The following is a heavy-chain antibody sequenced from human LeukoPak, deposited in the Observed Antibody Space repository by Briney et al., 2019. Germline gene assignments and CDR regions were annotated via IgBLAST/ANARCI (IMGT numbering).Heavy chain of an antibody. Sequence: QPGRSLRLSCAASGFTFDDYAMHWVRQAPGKGLVWVSGISWNSGSIGYADSVKGRFTIFRDNAKKSLYLQMNSLRAEDMALYYCAKDHSGSYDYFDYWGQGTLVTVSS. CDR1: GFTFDDYA. CDR2: ISWNSGSI. D-gene: IGHD1-26*01. CDR3: AKDHSGSYDYFDY. J-gene: IGHJ4*02. V-gene: IGHV3-9*03.